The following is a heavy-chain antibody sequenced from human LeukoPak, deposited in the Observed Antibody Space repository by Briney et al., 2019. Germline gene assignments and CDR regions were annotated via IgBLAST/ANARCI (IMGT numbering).Heavy chain of an antibody. V-gene: IGHV3-53*01. J-gene: IGHJ3*02. CDR3: ARGRLDAFDI. CDR2: IYSGGNT. CDR1: GFTVSSNY. Sequence: PGGSLRLSCAASGFTVSSNYMSWVRQAPGKGLEWVSVIYSGGNTYYADFVKGRFTISRDNSKNTLFLRMNSLRAEDTAVFYCARGRLDAFDIWGQGTMVTVSS. D-gene: IGHD6-19*01.